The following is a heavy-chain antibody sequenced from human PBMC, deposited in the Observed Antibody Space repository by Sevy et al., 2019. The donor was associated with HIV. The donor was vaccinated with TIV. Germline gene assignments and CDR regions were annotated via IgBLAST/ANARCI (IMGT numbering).Heavy chain of an antibody. CDR1: GGSITSLY. J-gene: IGHJ4*02. CDR3: AGENAWGGGYS. Sequence: SETLSLTCTVSGGSITSLYWNWIRQPPGTGLEWIANIYYNGHINYNPSPTRRVTLSLGTCKNQFSLRLRSVTAADTAMYYCAGENAWGGGYSWGQGTLVTASS. CDR2: IYYNGHI. D-gene: IGHD1-26*01. V-gene: IGHV4-59*08.